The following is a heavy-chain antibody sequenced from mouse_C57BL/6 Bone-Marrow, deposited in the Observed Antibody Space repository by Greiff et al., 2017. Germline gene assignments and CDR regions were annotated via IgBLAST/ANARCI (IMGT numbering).Heavy chain of an antibody. V-gene: IGHV1-52*01. Sequence: VQLQQPGAELVRPGSSVKLSCKASGYTFTSYWMHWVKQRPIQGLEWIGNIDPSDSETHYNQKFKDKATLTVDKSSSTAYMQLSSLTSEDSAVYYCARRGFLWYFDVWGTGTTVTVSS. CDR1: GYTFTSYW. CDR2: IDPSDSET. J-gene: IGHJ1*03. CDR3: ARRGFLWYFDV.